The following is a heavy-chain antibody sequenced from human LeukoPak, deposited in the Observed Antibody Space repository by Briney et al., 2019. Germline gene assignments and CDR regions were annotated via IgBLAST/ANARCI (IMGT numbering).Heavy chain of an antibody. Sequence: GASVTVSCTASGGTFSSYAISWVRQAPGRGLEWMGGIIPIFGTANYAQKFQGRVTITADESTSTAYMELSSLRSDDTAVYYCASALIAVDGTSFDSWGQGTLVTVSS. V-gene: IGHV1-69*13. D-gene: IGHD6-19*01. CDR2: IIPIFGTA. CDR3: ASALIAVDGTSFDS. J-gene: IGHJ4*02. CDR1: GGTFSSYA.